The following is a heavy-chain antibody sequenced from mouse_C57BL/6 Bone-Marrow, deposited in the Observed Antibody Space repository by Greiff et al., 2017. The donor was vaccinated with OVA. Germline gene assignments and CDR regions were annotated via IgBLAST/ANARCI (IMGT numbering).Heavy chain of an antibody. V-gene: IGHV5S21*01. D-gene: IGHD2-3*01. CDR2: ISSGGDYI. J-gene: IGHJ1*03. Sequence: EVQLVESGEGLVKPGGSLKLSCAASGFTFSSYAMSWVRQTPEKRLEWVAYISSGGDYIYYADTVKGRFTISRDNARNTLYLQMSSLKSEDTAMYYCAREDDSYRHFDVWGTGTTVTVSS. CDR3: AREDDSYRHFDV. CDR1: GFTFSSYA.